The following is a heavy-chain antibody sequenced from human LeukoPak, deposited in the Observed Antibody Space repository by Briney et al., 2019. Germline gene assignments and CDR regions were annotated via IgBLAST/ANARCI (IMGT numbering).Heavy chain of an antibody. J-gene: IGHJ5*02. V-gene: IGHV1-18*04. D-gene: IGHD6-13*01. CDR3: ARDAGAYSSSWVEWFDP. Sequence: ASVKVSCKASGYTFTSYGISWVRQAPGQGLEWMGWISAYNGDTNYAQKLQGRVTMTTDISTSTAYMELRSLRSDDTAVYYCARDAGAYSSSWVEWFDPWGQGTLVTVSS. CDR1: GYTFTSYG. CDR2: ISAYNGDT.